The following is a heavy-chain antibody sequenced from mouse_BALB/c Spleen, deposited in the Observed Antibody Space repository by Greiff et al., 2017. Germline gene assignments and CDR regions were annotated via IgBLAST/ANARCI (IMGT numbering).Heavy chain of an antibody. D-gene: IGHD6-1*01. J-gene: IGHJ4*01. CDR3: ATPLRMDY. CDR1: GYSITSDYA. V-gene: IGHV3-2*02. CDR2: ISYSGST. Sequence: DVKLQESGPGLVKPSQSLSLTCTVTGYSITSDYAWHWIRQFPGNKLEWMGYISYSGSTSYNPSLKSRISITRDTSKNQFFLQLNSVTTEDTATYYCATPLRMDYWGQGTSVTVSS.